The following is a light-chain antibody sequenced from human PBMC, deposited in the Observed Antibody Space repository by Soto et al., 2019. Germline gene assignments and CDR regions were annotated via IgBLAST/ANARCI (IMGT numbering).Light chain of an antibody. J-gene: IGKJ1*01. CDR1: QSISSY. CDR3: QQYDSYSWT. V-gene: IGKV1-39*01. CDR2: AAS. Sequence: DIQMTQSPSTLSASVGDTVTVTFRASQSISSYLNWYQQKPGKAPKLLIYAASSLQSGVPSRFSGSGSGTDFTLSISSLQPDDSATYYCQQYDSYSWTFGQGAKVDNK.